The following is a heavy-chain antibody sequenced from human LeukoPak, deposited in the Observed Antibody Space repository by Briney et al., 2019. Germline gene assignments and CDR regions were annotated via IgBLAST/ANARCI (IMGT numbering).Heavy chain of an antibody. CDR3: ARDIAAGAFDI. J-gene: IGHJ3*02. CDR2: ISSSSSYI. CDR1: GFTFSNYG. V-gene: IGHV3-21*01. Sequence: GGSLRLSCAVSGFTFSNYGMHWVRQAPGKGLEWVSSISSSSSYIYYADSVKGRFTISRDNAKNSLYLQMNSLRAEDTAVYYCARDIAAGAFDIWGQGTMVTVSS. D-gene: IGHD6-13*01.